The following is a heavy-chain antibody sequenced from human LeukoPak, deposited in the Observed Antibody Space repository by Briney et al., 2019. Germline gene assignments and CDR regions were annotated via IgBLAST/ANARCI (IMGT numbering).Heavy chain of an antibody. V-gene: IGHV1-46*01. J-gene: IGHJ4*02. CDR1: GYTFTSYY. CDR2: INPNGGST. Sequence: ASVKVSCKASGYTFTSYYMHWVRQAPGQGLEWMGIINPNGGSTSYAQKFQGRVTMTRDMSTSTVYMELSSLRSEDTAVYYCARDCPGGTNGVCFPFDYWGQGTLVTVSS. CDR3: ARDCPGGTNGVCFPFDY. D-gene: IGHD2-8*01.